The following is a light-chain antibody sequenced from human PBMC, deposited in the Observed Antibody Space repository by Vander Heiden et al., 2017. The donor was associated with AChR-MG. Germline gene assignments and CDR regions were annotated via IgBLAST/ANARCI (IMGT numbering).Light chain of an antibody. CDR2: DTT. V-gene: IGKV1-33*01. CDR3: QQYNNLPPGFT. CDR1: QDINNY. Sequence: DIQMTQSPSSLSASVGDRVTITCQASQDINNYINWYQQKPGKAPKLLIYDTTKLKTGVPSRFSGSGSGTDFTLTISSRQPEDFATYYCQQYNNLPPGFTFGPGTKVDI. J-gene: IGKJ3*01.